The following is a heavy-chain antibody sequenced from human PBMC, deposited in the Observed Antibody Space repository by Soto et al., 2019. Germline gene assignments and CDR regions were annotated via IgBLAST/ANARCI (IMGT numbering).Heavy chain of an antibody. Sequence: PSETQSLTCTVSGGTIRSYDWSWIRQPPGKGLEWIGYIYYSGSTNYNPSLKSRVTISVDTSKNQFSLKLSSVTAADTAVYYCARRYGASFDYWGQGTLVTVSS. CDR1: GGTIRSYD. V-gene: IGHV4-59*01. J-gene: IGHJ4*02. D-gene: IGHD4-17*01. CDR3: ARRYGASFDY. CDR2: IYYSGST.